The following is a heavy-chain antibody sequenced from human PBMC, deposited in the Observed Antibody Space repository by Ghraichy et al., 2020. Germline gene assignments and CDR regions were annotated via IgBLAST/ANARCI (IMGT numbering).Heavy chain of an antibody. D-gene: IGHD2-15*01. Sequence: GGSLRLSCAASGILVINNDMIWVRQAPGKGLEWVSHILGDGGTDYADSVQGRFTISRHNYKNTVYLQMNSLKTEDAAMYYCATSGGGGRAGFDYWGQGTLVTVSS. CDR3: ATSGGGGRAGFDY. J-gene: IGHJ4*02. V-gene: IGHV3-53*04. CDR1: GILVINND. CDR2: ILGDGGT.